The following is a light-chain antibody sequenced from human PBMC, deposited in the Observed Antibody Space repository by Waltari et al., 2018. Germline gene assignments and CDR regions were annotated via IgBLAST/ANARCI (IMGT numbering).Light chain of an antibody. CDR3: QTGGFGIWV. CDR2: VTRDGRP. CDR1: SGHSNYP. Sequence: QLMLTQSPSASASLGASVKLTCTLSSGHSNYPIAWHQQQPGKGPRYLMTVTRDGRPIKGDGIPDRFSGSSSGAERYLTISSLQSEDETDYYCQTGGFGIWVFGGGTKLTVL. J-gene: IGLJ3*02. V-gene: IGLV4-69*01.